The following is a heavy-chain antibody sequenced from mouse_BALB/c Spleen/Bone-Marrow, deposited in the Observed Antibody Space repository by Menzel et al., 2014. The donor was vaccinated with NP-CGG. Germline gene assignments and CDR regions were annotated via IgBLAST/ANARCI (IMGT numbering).Heavy chain of an antibody. V-gene: IGHV5-9-3*01. J-gene: IGHJ3*01. D-gene: IGHD2-4*01. Sequence: EVKLVESGGGLVKPGGSLKLSCAASGFTFSSYAMSWVRQTPEKRLEWVATISSGGSYTYYPDSVKGRFTISRDNATNTLYLQMSSLRSEDTAMYYCARKSYYDYDGRPWFAYWGQGTLVTVSA. CDR3: ARKSYYDYDGRPWFAY. CDR2: ISSGGSYT. CDR1: GFTFSSYA.